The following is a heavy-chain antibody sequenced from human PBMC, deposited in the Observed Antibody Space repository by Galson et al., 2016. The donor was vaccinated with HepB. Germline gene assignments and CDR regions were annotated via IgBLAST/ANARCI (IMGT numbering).Heavy chain of an antibody. CDR2: ISSRSSTM. V-gene: IGHV3-48*02. CDR3: AGGDGGDLRH. CDR1: GFSFSTSS. Sequence: SLRLSCAASGFSFSTSSMSWVRQAPGKGLDWVAYISSRSSTMYYAYSVRGRFTISRDNAKNSLFLQMNSLRDEDTAIYFCAGGDGGDLRHWGQGTLVTVSS. D-gene: IGHD4-17*01. J-gene: IGHJ1*01.